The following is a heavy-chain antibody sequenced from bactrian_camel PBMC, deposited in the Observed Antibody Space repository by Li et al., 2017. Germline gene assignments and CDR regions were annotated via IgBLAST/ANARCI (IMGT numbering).Heavy chain of an antibody. Sequence: HVQLVESGGGSVQAGGSLRLSCAASGPTYATRGMGWFRQDSENECELVATMRSDGPPDYADSVKGRFTISQDNAVNTLYLQLNSLETEDTAKYYCANSGMAWVPADYWGQGTQVTVS. CDR3: ANSGMAWVPADY. CDR1: GPTYATRG. CDR2: MRSDGPP. D-gene: IGHD1*01. V-gene: IGHV3S55*01. J-gene: IGHJ4*01.